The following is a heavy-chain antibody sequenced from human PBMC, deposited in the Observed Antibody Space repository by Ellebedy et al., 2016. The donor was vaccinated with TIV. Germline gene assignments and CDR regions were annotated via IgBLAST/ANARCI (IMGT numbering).Heavy chain of an antibody. CDR3: ARGFSLDV. J-gene: IGHJ6*02. V-gene: IGHV6-1*01. CDR1: GDDVSDDSGA. CDR2: TYYRSEWKT. Sequence: SXEISGDDVSDDSGAWNWIRQSPTRGLEWLGRTYYRSEWKTDYASSVKSRITINSDTSKNQFSLHLNSVTPEDTALYYCARGFSLDVWGQGTTVTVSS.